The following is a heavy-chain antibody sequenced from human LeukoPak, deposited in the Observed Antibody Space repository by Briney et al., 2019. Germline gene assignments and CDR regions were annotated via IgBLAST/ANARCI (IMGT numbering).Heavy chain of an antibody. J-gene: IGHJ3*02. CDR3: AREELELRAAFDI. Sequence: SVNVSCKASGGTFSRYAISWVRQAPGQGLEWMGGIIPIFGTANYAQKFQGRVTITTDESTSTAYMELSSLRSEDTAVYYCAREELELRAAFDIWGQGTMVTVSS. CDR2: IIPIFGTA. D-gene: IGHD1-7*01. V-gene: IGHV1-69*05. CDR1: GGTFSRYA.